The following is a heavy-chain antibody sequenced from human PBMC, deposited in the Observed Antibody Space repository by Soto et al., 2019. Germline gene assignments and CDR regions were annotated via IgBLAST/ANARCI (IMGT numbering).Heavy chain of an antibody. D-gene: IGHD2-2*01. V-gene: IGHV1-18*01. CDR2: ISAYNGNT. CDR3: ARDYIVVVPAAIRYYGMDV. Sequence: ASVKVSCKASGYTFTSYGISWLRQSPGQGLEWMGWISAYNGNTNYAQKLQGRVTMTTDTSTSTAYMELRSLRSDDTAVYYCARDYIVVVPAAIRYYGMDVWGQGTTVTVSS. CDR1: GYTFTSYG. J-gene: IGHJ6*02.